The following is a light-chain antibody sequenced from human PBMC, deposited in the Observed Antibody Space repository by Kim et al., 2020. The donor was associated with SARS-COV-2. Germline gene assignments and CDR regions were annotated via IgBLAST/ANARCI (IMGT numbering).Light chain of an antibody. CDR3: QQYKSSTPT. J-gene: IGKJ1*01. Sequence: ASVADRVTLTCRASQSVKSWLAWYQQKPGKGPMLLIYDASSLESGVPSRFYGSGSGTEFTLTISSLQADDFATYYCQQYKSSTPTFGQGTKVDIK. CDR1: QSVKSW. CDR2: DAS. V-gene: IGKV1-5*01.